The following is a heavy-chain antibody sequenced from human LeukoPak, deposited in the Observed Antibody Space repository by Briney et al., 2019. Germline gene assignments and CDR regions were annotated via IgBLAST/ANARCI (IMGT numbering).Heavy chain of an antibody. CDR1: GFTFSSYG. CDR2: IRYDGSNK. J-gene: IGHJ4*02. Sequence: PGGSLRLSCAASGFTFSSYGMHWVRQAPGKGLEWVAFIRYDGSNKYYADSVKGRFTISRDNSKNTLYLQMNSLRAEDTAVYYCAKDNVLVGATIYYFDYWGQGTLVTVSS. CDR3: AKDNVLVGATIYYFDY. D-gene: IGHD1-26*01. V-gene: IGHV3-30*02.